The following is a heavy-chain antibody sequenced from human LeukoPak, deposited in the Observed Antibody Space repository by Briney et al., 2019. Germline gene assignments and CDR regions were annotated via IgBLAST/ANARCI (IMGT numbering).Heavy chain of an antibody. D-gene: IGHD5-12*01. CDR3: IRTLIVATSPYMDV. CDR2: VNSDGTGT. V-gene: IGHV3-74*01. Sequence: GSPRIFSAASAFTFSRYWTQWVRQAPGKGLVWVSPVNSDGTGTTYADSVEGRFTISRDNAKNTVYLQMNSLRAEDTAIYYCIRTLIVATSPYMDVWGKGTTVTVSS. CDR1: AFTFSRYW. J-gene: IGHJ6*03.